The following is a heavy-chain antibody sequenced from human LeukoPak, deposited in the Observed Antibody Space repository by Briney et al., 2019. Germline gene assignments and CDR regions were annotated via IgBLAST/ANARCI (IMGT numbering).Heavy chain of an antibody. V-gene: IGHV3-53*01. Sequence: GGSLRLSFAASGFTVSSNYMSWVRQAPGKGLEWVSVIYSGGSTYYADSVKGRFTISRDNSKNTLYLQMNSLRAEDTAVYYCARFPTTGTTGVDYWGQGTLVTVSS. CDR1: GFTVSSNY. CDR2: IYSGGST. CDR3: ARFPTTGTTGVDY. D-gene: IGHD1-1*01. J-gene: IGHJ4*02.